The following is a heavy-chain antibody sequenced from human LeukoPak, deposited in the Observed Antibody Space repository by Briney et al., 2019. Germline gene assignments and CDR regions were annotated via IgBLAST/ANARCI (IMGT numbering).Heavy chain of an antibody. V-gene: IGHV4-39*01. J-gene: IGHJ4*02. Sequence: SETLSLTCTVSGGSISSSSYYWGWIRQPPGKGLEWIGSIYYSGSTYYNPSLKSRVTISVDTSKNQFSLKLSSVTDEHPDVHYCARQFVGYSLFHYRGPENPSPSPQ. CDR2: IYYSGST. CDR3: ARQFVGYSLFHY. CDR1: GGSISSSSYY. D-gene: IGHD5-18*01.